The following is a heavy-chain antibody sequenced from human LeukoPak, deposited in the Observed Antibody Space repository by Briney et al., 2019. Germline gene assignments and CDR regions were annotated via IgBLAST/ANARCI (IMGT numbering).Heavy chain of an antibody. CDR3: ARISGAFYSSTWYTGGYFQH. CDR2: IYYSGST. J-gene: IGHJ1*01. Sequence: SETLSLTCTVSGGSISTSSYYWGWIRQPPGKGPEWIGSIYYSGSTYYNPSLKSRVTISVDTSKNQFSLKLSSVTAADTAVYYCARISGAFYSSTWYTGGYFQHWGQGTLVTVSS. CDR1: GGSISTSSYY. D-gene: IGHD6-13*01. V-gene: IGHV4-39*01.